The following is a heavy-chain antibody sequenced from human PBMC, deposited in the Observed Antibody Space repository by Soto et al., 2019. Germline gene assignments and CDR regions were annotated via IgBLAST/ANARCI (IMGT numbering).Heavy chain of an antibody. CDR1: RYSFTSYW. V-gene: IGHV5-51*01. CDR3: ARRLLPAAAGISDWFDP. J-gene: IGHJ5*02. CDR2: IYPGDSDT. D-gene: IGHD6-13*01. Sequence: LXISCTGSRYSFTSYWIGWVRQMPWKGLEWMGIIYPGDSDTRYSPSFQGQVTISADKSISTAYLQWSSLKASDTAMYYCARRLLPAAAGISDWFDPWGQGTLVTVSS.